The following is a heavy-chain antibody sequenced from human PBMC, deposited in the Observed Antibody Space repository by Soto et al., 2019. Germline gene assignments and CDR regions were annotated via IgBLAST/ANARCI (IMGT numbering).Heavy chain of an antibody. Sequence: PVGSLRLSCAASGFTFSSYAMHWVRQAPGKGLEWVAVISYDGSNKYYADSVKGRFTISRDNSKNTLYLQMNSLRAEDTAVYYCASDSDYYDSSGYYCYWGQGTLVTVSS. V-gene: IGHV3-30-3*01. CDR1: GFTFSSYA. CDR2: ISYDGSNK. CDR3: ASDSDYYDSSGYYCY. D-gene: IGHD3-22*01. J-gene: IGHJ4*02.